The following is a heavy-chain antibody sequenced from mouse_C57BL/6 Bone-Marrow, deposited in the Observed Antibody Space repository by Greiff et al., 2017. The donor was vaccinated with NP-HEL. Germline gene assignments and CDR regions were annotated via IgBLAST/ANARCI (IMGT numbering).Heavy chain of an antibody. CDR1: GFTFSSYA. Sequence: EVKVVESGGGLVKPGGSLKLSCAASGFTFSSYAMSWVRQTPEKRLVWVATISDGGSYTYYPDNVKGRFTISRDNAKNNLYLQMSHLKSEDTAMYYCAREIGTGDYFDYWGQGTTLTVSS. CDR2: ISDGGSYT. J-gene: IGHJ2*01. V-gene: IGHV5-4*01. CDR3: AREIGTGDYFDY. D-gene: IGHD4-1*01.